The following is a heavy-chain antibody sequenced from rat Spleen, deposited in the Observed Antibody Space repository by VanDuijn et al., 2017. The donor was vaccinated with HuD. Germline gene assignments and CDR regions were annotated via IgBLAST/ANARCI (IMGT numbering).Heavy chain of an antibody. CDR2: ISVGGGKS. Sequence: EVLLVESGGGLVQPGRSLKLSCTASGVTFSNSAMTWVRQAPTKGMEWVASISVGGGKSYYRDSVKGRFTISRDNAKNTLYLQMDGLRSEDTATYYCTRHGNDDYFDYWGQGVMVTVSS. D-gene: IGHD5-1*01. CDR1: GVTFSNSA. J-gene: IGHJ2*01. CDR3: TRHGNDDYFDY. V-gene: IGHV5S13*01.